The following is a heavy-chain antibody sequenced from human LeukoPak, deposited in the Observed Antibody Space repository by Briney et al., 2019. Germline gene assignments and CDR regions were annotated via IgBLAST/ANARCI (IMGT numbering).Heavy chain of an antibody. V-gene: IGHV4-4*02. CDR1: GGAISSSNW. D-gene: IGHD3-10*01. Sequence: PSGTLSLTCAVSGGAISSSNWWSWVRQPPGKGLEWIGEIYHSGSTNYNPSLNSRVTISVDKSKNQFSLKLSSVTAADTAVYYCARLITMVRGLEDWFDPWGQGSQVTVSS. CDR3: ARLITMVRGLEDWFDP. CDR2: IYHSGST. J-gene: IGHJ5*02.